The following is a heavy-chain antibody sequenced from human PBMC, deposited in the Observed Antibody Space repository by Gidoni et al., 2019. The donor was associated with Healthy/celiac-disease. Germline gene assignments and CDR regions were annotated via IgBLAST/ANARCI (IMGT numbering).Heavy chain of an antibody. J-gene: IGHJ6*02. V-gene: IGHV4-61*02. CDR2: IYTSGST. D-gene: IGHD6-13*01. Sequence: QVQLQESGPGLVKPSQTLSLTCTVSGCSISSGSYYWIWIRQPAGKGLEWIGRIYTSGSTNYNPSLKSRVTISVDTSKNQFSLKLSSVTAADTAVYYCARDPEGYSSRKQDYYYYGMDVWGQGTTVTVSS. CDR3: ARDPEGYSSRKQDYYYYGMDV. CDR1: GCSISSGSYY.